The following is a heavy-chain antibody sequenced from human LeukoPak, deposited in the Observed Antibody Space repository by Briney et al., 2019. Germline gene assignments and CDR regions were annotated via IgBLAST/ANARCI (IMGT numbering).Heavy chain of an antibody. Sequence: LSETLSLTCTVSGASISSYYWSLIRQPPGKGLEWIGYIQYGGSTNYNPSLKSRVTISVDTSMNQFSLNLNSVTAADTALYYCACGTYYYFDYWGQGTLVTVSS. J-gene: IGHJ4*02. CDR1: GASISSYY. V-gene: IGHV4-59*01. CDR2: IQYGGST. CDR3: ACGTYYYFDY. D-gene: IGHD1-26*01.